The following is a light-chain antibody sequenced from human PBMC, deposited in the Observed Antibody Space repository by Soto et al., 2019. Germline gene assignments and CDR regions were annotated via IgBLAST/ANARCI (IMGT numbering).Light chain of an antibody. V-gene: IGLV2-18*02. CDR2: EVS. J-gene: IGLJ1*01. CDR1: SSDVGSYNR. Sequence: QSVLTQPPSVSGPPGQSVTISCTGPSSDVGSYNRVSWYQQPPGTAPKLMIYEVSNRPSGVPDRFSGSKSGNTASLTISGLQAEDEADYYCSSYTSSSTYVFGTGTKVTVL. CDR3: SSYTSSSTYV.